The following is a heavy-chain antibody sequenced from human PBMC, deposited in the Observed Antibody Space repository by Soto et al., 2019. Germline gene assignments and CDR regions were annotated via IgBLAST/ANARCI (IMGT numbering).Heavy chain of an antibody. Sequence: SETLSLTCAVYGGSFSGYYWSWIRQPPGKGLEWIGEINHSGSTNYNPSLKSRVTISVDTSKNQFSLKLSSVTAADTAVYYCARDLHVDTAMVRYWYFDLWGRGTLVTVSS. CDR1: GGSFSGYY. V-gene: IGHV4-34*01. CDR3: ARDLHVDTAMVRYWYFDL. CDR2: INHSGST. J-gene: IGHJ2*01. D-gene: IGHD5-18*01.